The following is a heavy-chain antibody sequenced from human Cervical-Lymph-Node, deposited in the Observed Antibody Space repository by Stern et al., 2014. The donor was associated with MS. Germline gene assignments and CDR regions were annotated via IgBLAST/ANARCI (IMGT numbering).Heavy chain of an antibody. Sequence: VQLVESGGGLVQPGGSLRLSCAASGFTFSTYAMSWVRQAPGKGLEWVSTISASGGSTDSTDSVKGRFPLSRDDSKNTLYLQVNSLRAEDTAVYYCAKLRGSTLTNYHFDYWGQGTLVTVSS. J-gene: IGHJ4*02. CDR3: AKLRGSTLTNYHFDY. V-gene: IGHV3-23*04. CDR1: GFTFSTYA. CDR2: ISASGGST. D-gene: IGHD4-11*01.